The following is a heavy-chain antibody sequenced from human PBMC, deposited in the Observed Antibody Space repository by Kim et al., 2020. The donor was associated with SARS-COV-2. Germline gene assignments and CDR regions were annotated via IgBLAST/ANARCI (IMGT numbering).Heavy chain of an antibody. J-gene: IGHJ4*02. CDR3: ASLRLGELSPLGY. CDR2: TRNKANSYTT. CDR1: GFTFSDHY. V-gene: IGHV3-72*01. D-gene: IGHD3-16*02. Sequence: GGSLRLSCAASGFTFSDHYMDWVRQAPGKGLEWVGRTRNKANSYTTEYAASVKGRFTISRDDSKNSLYLQMNSLKTEDTAVYYCASLRLGELSPLGYGGQGTLVTVSS.